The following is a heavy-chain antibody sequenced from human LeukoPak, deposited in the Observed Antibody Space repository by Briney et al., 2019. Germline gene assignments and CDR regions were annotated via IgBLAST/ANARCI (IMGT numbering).Heavy chain of an antibody. CDR3: ARGRGDRGYSYGWGFDH. D-gene: IGHD5-18*01. CDR1: GFTFSSYS. V-gene: IGHV3-21*01. CDR2: ISSSSSYI. Sequence: GGSLRLSCAASGFTFSSYSMNWVRQAPGKGLEWVSSISSSSSYIYCADSVKGRFTISRDNAKNSLYLQMNSLRAEDTAVYYCARGRGDRGYSYGWGFDHWGQGTLVTVSS. J-gene: IGHJ4*02.